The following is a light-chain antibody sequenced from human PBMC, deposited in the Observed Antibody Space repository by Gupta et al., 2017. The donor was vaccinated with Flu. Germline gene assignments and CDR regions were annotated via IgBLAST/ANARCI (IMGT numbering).Light chain of an antibody. Sequence: GTVTLTCASSTGAVTSDYFPNWFQQKPGQAPRSLIYSTSEKHSWTPARFSGSLLGGKAALTLSGVQAEDEAEYHCLLYYNGARVFGGGTKLTVL. CDR1: TGAVTSDYF. J-gene: IGLJ3*02. CDR2: STS. V-gene: IGLV7-43*01. CDR3: LLYYNGARV.